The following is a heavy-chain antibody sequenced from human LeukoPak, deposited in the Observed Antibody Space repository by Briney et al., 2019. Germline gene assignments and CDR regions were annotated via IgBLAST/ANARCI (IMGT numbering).Heavy chain of an antibody. CDR2: INHSGGT. V-gene: IGHV4-34*01. CDR3: ARNKIVVVPAATNWFDP. J-gene: IGHJ5*02. Sequence: SETLSLTCGVYNGSFSGHYWSWIRQPPGKGMEWIGQINHSGGTNYNPSLRSRVTMSVDTSKNQFSLKLSSVTAADAAVYYCARNKIVVVPAATNWFDPWGQGTLVTVSS. CDR1: NGSFSGHY. D-gene: IGHD2-2*01.